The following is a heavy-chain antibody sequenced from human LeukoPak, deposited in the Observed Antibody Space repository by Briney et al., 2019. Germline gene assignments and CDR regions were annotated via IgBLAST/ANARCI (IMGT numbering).Heavy chain of an antibody. V-gene: IGHV3-21*01. CDR3: ARMDRRGYSYGSFDY. CDR2: ISSSSSYI. Sequence: PGGSLRLSCAASGFTFSSYSMNWVREAPGKGLGWVSSISSSSSYIYYAESVKGRFTNSRDNAKNSLYLQMNSLRAEDTAVYYCARMDRRGYSYGSFDYWGQGTLVTVSS. J-gene: IGHJ4*02. D-gene: IGHD5-18*01. CDR1: GFTFSSYS.